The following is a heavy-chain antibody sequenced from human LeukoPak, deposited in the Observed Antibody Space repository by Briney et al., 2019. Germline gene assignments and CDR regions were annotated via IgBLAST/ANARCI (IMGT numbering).Heavy chain of an antibody. D-gene: IGHD3-22*01. Sequence: GGSLRLSCAASGFTFSNHWMHWVRQAPGKGLMWVSRINRGGSRTDYADSVKGRFTISRDNAKNSLYLQMNSLRADDTAVYYCATPLDYYDSSGYHQGGDWGQGTLVTVSS. J-gene: IGHJ4*02. CDR1: GFTFSNHW. V-gene: IGHV3-74*01. CDR2: INRGGSRT. CDR3: ATPLDYYDSSGYHQGGD.